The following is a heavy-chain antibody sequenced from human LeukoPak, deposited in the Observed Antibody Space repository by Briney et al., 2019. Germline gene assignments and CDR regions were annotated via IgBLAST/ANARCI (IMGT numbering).Heavy chain of an antibody. CDR3: ARERVSRAYGSLYYYYMDV. D-gene: IGHD3-10*01. CDR2: IRYDGSNK. V-gene: IGHV3-30*02. CDR1: GFTFSSYG. Sequence: PGGSLRLSCAASGFTFSSYGMHWVRQAPGKGLEWVAFIRYDGSNKYYADSVKGRFTISRDNSKNTLYLQMNSLRAEDTAVYYCARERVSRAYGSLYYYYMDVWGKGTTVTVSS. J-gene: IGHJ6*03.